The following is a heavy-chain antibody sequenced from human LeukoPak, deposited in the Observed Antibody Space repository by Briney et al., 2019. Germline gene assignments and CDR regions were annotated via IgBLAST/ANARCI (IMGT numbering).Heavy chain of an antibody. J-gene: IGHJ4*02. D-gene: IGHD1-26*01. CDR2: IYYRGST. CDR1: GGSIRSYY. V-gene: IGHV4-59*08. Sequence: PSGTLSLTCTVSGGSIRSYYWSWIRQPPGKGLEWVGYIYYRGSTNYNPSLKSRVTMSVDTSKNQFSLKLTSVTAADTAVYYCARYRGSYLSPFDYWGQGTLVTVLS. CDR3: ARYRGSYLSPFDY.